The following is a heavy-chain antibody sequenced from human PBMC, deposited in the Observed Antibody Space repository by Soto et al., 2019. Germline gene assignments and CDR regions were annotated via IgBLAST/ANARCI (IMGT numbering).Heavy chain of an antibody. J-gene: IGHJ4*02. D-gene: IGHD3-10*01. CDR1: GAPLSSSNW. CDR3: ARGLQWRASVRRNYFGSESDSTQSSFDY. V-gene: IGHV4-4*02. Sequence: QVQLQESGPGLVKPSGTLSLTCAVSGAPLSSSNWWTWVRQTPGKGLQWIGEIYHSGRPNYNPSLKSRVTISVDKSKNQFSPELRSVTAADTAVYYCARGLQWRASVRRNYFGSESDSTQSSFDYWGQGILVTVSS. CDR2: IYHSGRP.